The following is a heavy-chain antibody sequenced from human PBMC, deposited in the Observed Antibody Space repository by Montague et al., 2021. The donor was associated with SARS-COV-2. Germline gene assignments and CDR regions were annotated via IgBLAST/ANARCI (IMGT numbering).Heavy chain of an antibody. CDR2: IWNDGRYR. CDR3: ARDDSGDGNNFDY. J-gene: IGHJ4*02. V-gene: IGHV3-33*01. CDR1: GFTFSSYG. Sequence: SLRFSCAASGFTFSSYGMHWVRQAPGKGLEWVAVIWNDGRYRFHADSVKGRFAISRDNSKNTLYLEMNTLRAEDTALYYCARDDSGDGNNFDYWGQGALVTVSS. D-gene: IGHD5-24*01.